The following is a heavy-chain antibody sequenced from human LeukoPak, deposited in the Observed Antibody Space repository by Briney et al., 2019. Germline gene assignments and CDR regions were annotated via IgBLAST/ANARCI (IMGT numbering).Heavy chain of an antibody. J-gene: IGHJ4*02. CDR2: IYHSGST. V-gene: IGHV4-38-2*01. CDR1: GYSISSGYY. Sequence: SETLSLTCAVSGYSISSGYYWGWIRQPPGKGLEWIGSIYHSGSTYYNPSLKSRVTISVDTSKNQFSLKLSSVTAADTAVYYCASFVGAATTSHNDYWGQGTLVTVSS. CDR3: ASFVGAATTSHNDY. D-gene: IGHD1-26*01.